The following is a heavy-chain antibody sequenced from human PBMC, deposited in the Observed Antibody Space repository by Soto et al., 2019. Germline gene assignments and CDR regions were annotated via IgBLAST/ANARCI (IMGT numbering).Heavy chain of an antibody. CDR1: GGTLSDHG. V-gene: IGHV1-69*06. Sequence: QVQLEQSGAEVKKPGSSVKISCKASGGTLSDHGVSWLRQAPGQGLEWVGGTIPVFNTANYAPKFQGRVTIAADKSTNIAYMELGSQRSDDTAFYYCARGVYGSGNYYTGPSAFDIWGQGTLVIVSS. CDR2: TIPVFNTA. J-gene: IGHJ3*02. D-gene: IGHD3-10*01. CDR3: ARGVYGSGNYYTGPSAFDI.